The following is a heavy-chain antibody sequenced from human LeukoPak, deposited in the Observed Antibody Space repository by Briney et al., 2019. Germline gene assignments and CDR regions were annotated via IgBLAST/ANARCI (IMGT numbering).Heavy chain of an antibody. D-gene: IGHD3-10*01. CDR1: GFTFSSYW. CDR3: ARDITMVRGATDY. CDR2: IKQDGSEK. V-gene: IGHV3-7*01. Sequence: GGSLRLSCAASGFTFSSYWMSWVRQAPGKGLEWVANIKQDGSEKYYVDSVKGRFTISRDNAKNSLYLQMNSLRGEDTAVYYCARDITMVRGATDYWGQGTLVTVSS. J-gene: IGHJ4*02.